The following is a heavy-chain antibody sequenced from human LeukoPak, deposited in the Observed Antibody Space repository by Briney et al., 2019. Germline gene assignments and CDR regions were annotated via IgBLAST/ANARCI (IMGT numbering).Heavy chain of an antibody. V-gene: IGHV3-23*01. CDR3: ANSVYYDILTSYFDY. D-gene: IGHD3-9*01. J-gene: IGHJ4*02. Sequence: GGSLRLSCAASGFTFSSYAMSWVRQAPGKGLEWVSAISGSGGSTYYADSVKGRFTISRDNSKNTLYLQMNSLRAEDTAVYYCANSVYYDILTSYFDYWGQGTLVTVSS. CDR2: ISGSGGST. CDR1: GFTFSSYA.